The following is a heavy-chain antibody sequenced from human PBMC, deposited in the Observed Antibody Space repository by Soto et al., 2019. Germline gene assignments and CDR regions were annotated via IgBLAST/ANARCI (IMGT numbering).Heavy chain of an antibody. CDR3: ARGYYDILTLTGSYIESYYHGMDV. CDR2: IYHGGST. V-gene: IGHV4-4*02. J-gene: IGHJ6*02. D-gene: IGHD3-9*01. Sequence: QVQLQESGPGLVKPSGTLSLTCAVSGASISSSNWWSWVRQSPGKGLEWIGEIYHGGSTNYNPSLKSRVTLSADKSKNQFSLKLSSVTAADTAVYYCARGYYDILTLTGSYIESYYHGMDVWGQGTTVTVSS. CDR1: GASISSSNW.